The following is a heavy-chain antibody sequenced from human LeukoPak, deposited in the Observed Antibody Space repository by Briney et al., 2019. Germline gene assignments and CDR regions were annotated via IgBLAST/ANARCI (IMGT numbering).Heavy chain of an antibody. CDR1: AGTFSSYA. CDR3: AGAYDKPPETLSYYYYYYGMDV. D-gene: IGHD3-22*01. V-gene: IGHV1-69*06. J-gene: IGHJ6*04. CDR2: IIPIFGTA. Sequence: ASVKVSCKASAGTFSSYAISWVRQPPGQGLEWMGGIIPIFGTANYAQKFQGRVTITADKSTSTAYMELSSLRSEDTAVYYCAGAYDKPPETLSYYYYYYGMDVWGKGTTVTVSS.